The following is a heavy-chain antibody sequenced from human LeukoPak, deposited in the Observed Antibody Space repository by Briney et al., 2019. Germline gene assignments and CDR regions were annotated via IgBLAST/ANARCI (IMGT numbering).Heavy chain of an antibody. CDR1: GGTFSSYA. J-gene: IGHJ6*02. CDR3: ARDQSTLRYYYGMDV. V-gene: IGHV1-69*05. Sequence: ASVKVSCKASGGTFSSYAISWVRQAPGQGLEWMGGIIPIFGTANYAQKFQGRVTMTRDTSTSTVYMELSSLRSEDTAVYYCARDQSTLRYYYGMDVWGQGTTVTVSS. CDR2: IIPIFGTA. D-gene: IGHD5/OR15-5a*01.